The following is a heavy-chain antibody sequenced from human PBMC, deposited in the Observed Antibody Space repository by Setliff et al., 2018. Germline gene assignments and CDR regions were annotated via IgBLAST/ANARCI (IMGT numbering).Heavy chain of an antibody. CDR3: ARDRPMVVVADNLALFDY. D-gene: IGHD2-15*01. V-gene: IGHV1-8*01. Sequence: ASVKVSCKASGYTFINYDINWVRQATGQGLEWMGWMNPNSGNTGYAQKFQGRVTMTRNTSISTAYMELSSLRSDDTAVYYCARDRPMVVVADNLALFDYWGQGTLVTVSS. CDR1: GYTFINYD. J-gene: IGHJ4*02. CDR2: MNPNSGNT.